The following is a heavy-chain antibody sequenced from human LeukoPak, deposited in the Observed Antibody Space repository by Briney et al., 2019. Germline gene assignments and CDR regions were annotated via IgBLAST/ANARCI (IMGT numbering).Heavy chain of an antibody. V-gene: IGHV3-48*03. CDR1: GFTFSSYE. D-gene: IGHD3-9*01. J-gene: IGHJ4*02. Sequence: GGSLRLSCAASGFTFSSYEMNWVRQAPGKGLEWVSYISSSGSTIYYADSVKGRFTISRDNAKNSLYLQMNSLRAEDTAVYYYAISYITISGIDYWGQGTLVTVSS. CDR2: ISSSGSTI. CDR3: AISYITISGIDY.